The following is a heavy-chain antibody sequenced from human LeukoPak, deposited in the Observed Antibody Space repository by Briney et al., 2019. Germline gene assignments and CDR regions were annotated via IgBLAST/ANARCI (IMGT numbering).Heavy chain of an antibody. CDR2: ISRNSLYM. CDR3: ARDKVGHDFWSGYSDF. CDR1: GFTFGSHA. V-gene: IGHV3-21*06. Sequence: PGGSLRLSCVASGFTFGSHAMNWVRQAPGKGLEWVSSISRNSLYMYYADSLKGRFTISRDNAKNSLYQQMDSLRAEDTAVYYCARDKVGHDFWSGYSDFWGQGTLVTVSS. J-gene: IGHJ4*02. D-gene: IGHD3-3*01.